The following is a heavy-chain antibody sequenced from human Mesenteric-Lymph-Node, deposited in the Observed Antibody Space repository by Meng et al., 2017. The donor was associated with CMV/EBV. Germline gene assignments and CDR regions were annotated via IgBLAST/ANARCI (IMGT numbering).Heavy chain of an antibody. Sequence: SISSSNWWSWVRQPPGKGLEWIGEIYHSGSTNYNPSLKSRVTISVDKSKNQFSLKLSSVTAADTAVYYCAVDIVVVVAATIEYFQHWGQGTLVTVSS. J-gene: IGHJ1*01. CDR3: AVDIVVVVAATIEYFQH. CDR2: IYHSGST. CDR1: SISSSNW. V-gene: IGHV4-4*02. D-gene: IGHD2-15*01.